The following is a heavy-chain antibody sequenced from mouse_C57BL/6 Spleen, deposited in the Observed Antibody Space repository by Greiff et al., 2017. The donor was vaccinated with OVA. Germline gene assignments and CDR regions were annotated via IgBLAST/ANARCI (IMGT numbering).Heavy chain of an antibody. CDR2: IYPSDSET. J-gene: IGHJ4*01. V-gene: IGHV1-61*01. Sequence: QVQLQQPGAELVRPGSSVKLSCKASGYTFTSYWMDWVKQRPGQGLEWIGNIYPSDSETHYKQNFKDKATLNVDTSSSTAYMQLSSLTSEDSAVYYSARPGWEGDYAMDYWGQGTSVTVSS. D-gene: IGHD1-1*02. CDR1: GYTFTSYW. CDR3: ARPGWEGDYAMDY.